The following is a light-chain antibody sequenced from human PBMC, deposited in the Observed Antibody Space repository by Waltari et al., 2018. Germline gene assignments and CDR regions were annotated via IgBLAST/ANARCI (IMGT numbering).Light chain of an antibody. V-gene: IGKV3-20*01. Sequence: EIVLTQSPVTLPLSPGERATLTCRASQSVSSHYLAVYQQKPGQAPRLLIYGGSGRATGIPHRFSGSGSGTDFTLTISRLEPEDFAVYYCQHYGRSPPLTFGPGTKVDIK. CDR2: GGS. CDR1: QSVSSHY. J-gene: IGKJ3*01. CDR3: QHYGRSPPLT.